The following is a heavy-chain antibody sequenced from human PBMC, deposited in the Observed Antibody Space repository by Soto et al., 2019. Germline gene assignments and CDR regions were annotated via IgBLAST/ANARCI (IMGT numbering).Heavy chain of an antibody. CDR1: GFTFTRYS. J-gene: IGHJ4*02. CDR2: ISSTTNYI. Sequence: GGSLRLSXAASGFTFTRYSMNWVRQAPGKGLEWVSSISSTTNYIYYGDSMKGRFTISRDNAKNSLYLEMNSLRAEDTAVYYCARESEDLTSNFDYWGQGTLVTVSS. V-gene: IGHV3-21*06. CDR3: ARESEDLTSNFDY.